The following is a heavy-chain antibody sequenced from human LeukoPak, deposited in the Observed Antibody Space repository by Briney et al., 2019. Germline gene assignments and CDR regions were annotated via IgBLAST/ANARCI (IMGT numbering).Heavy chain of an antibody. CDR3: ARAAYDSSGYLTL. V-gene: IGHV3-33*01. CDR2: IWYDGTNK. J-gene: IGHJ4*02. CDR1: GFTFSSYG. Sequence: GGSLRLSCAASGFTFSSYGMHWVRQAPGKGLEWVAVIWYDGTNKHYADSVKGRFTISRDNSKNTLFLQMSGLRAEDTAVYYCARAAYDSSGYLTLWGQGTLVTVSS. D-gene: IGHD3-22*01.